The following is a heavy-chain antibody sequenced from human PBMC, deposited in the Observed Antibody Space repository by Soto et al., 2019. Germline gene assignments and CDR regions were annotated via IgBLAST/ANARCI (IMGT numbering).Heavy chain of an antibody. D-gene: IGHD3-16*01. J-gene: IGHJ5*02. CDR3: PRLRFGSLNWLDT. Sequence: SETLSLTCAVYGGSFSGYYWSWIRQPPGKGLEWIGEINHSGSTTYNPSLKSRVTISVDTSKNQFSLKLSSVTAADKSVSHRPRLRFGSLNWLDTWGQGTLVTVSS. V-gene: IGHV4-34*01. CDR1: GGSFSGYY. CDR2: INHSGST.